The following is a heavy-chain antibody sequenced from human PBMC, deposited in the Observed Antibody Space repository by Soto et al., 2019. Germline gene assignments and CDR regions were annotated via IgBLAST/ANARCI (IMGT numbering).Heavy chain of an antibody. J-gene: IGHJ6*02. CDR3: ARDRSEMYYYDSSGYYGMDV. Sequence: SETLSLTCTVSGGSVSSGSYYWSWIRQPPGKGLEWIGYIYYSGSTNYNPSLKSRVTISVDTSKNQFSLKLSSVTAADTAVYYCARDRSEMYYYDSSGYYGMDVWGQGTTVTVSS. CDR2: IYYSGST. V-gene: IGHV4-61*01. D-gene: IGHD3-22*01. CDR1: GGSVSSGSYY.